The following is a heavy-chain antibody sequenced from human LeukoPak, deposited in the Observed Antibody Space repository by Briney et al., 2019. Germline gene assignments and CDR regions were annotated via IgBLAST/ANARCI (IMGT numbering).Heavy chain of an antibody. CDR3: ARARTLYSSQGLFDP. V-gene: IGHV3-7*01. Sequence: PGGSLRLSCAASGFTFSSYWMSWVRQAPGKGLEWVANIKQDGSEKYYVDSVKGRFTISRDNAKNSLYLQMNSLRAEDTAVYYCARARTLYSSQGLFDPWGQGTLVTVSS. CDR2: IKQDGSEK. D-gene: IGHD6-13*01. J-gene: IGHJ5*02. CDR1: GFTFSSYW.